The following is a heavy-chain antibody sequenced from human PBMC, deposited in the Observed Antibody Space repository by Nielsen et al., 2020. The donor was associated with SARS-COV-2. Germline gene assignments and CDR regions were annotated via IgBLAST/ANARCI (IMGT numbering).Heavy chain of an antibody. CDR1: GFSLSTSGVG. D-gene: IGHD3-3*01. CDR2: IYWNDDK. J-gene: IGHJ4*02. Sequence: SGPTLVKPTQTLTLTCTFSGFSLSTSGVGVGWIRQPPGKALEWLALIYWNDDKRYSPSLKSRLTITKDTSKNQVVLTMTNMDPVDTATYYCAHSLWSGRVFYFDYWGQGTLVTVSS. CDR3: AHSLWSGRVFYFDY. V-gene: IGHV2-5*01.